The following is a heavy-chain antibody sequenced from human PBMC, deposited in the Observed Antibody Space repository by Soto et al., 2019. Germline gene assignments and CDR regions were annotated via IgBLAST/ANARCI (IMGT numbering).Heavy chain of an antibody. CDR2: INHSGST. Sequence: QSLTCAVYGGSFSGYYWSWIHQPPGKGLEWIGEINHSGSTNYNPSLKSRVTISVDTSKNQFSLKLSYVTAADTAVYYCARGRIQLWLMVANYYYGMDVWGQGTTVTVSS. J-gene: IGHJ6*02. D-gene: IGHD5-18*01. CDR3: ARGRIQLWLMVANYYYGMDV. CDR1: GGSFSGYY. V-gene: IGHV4-34*01.